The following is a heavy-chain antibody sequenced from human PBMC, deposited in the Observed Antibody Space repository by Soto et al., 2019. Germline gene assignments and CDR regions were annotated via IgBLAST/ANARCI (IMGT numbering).Heavy chain of an antibody. D-gene: IGHD4-17*01. V-gene: IGHV3-23*01. J-gene: IGHJ4*02. CDR2: ISASGNSK. Sequence: PSETLSLTCTVSGGSISSYYWSWIRQAPGKGLEWVSGISASGNSKYYADSVKGRFTISRDNSKNTLYLQMNSLRAEDTAVYYCAKDKEPDGAWDFDYWGLGTLVTVSS. CDR1: GGSISSYY. CDR3: AKDKEPDGAWDFDY.